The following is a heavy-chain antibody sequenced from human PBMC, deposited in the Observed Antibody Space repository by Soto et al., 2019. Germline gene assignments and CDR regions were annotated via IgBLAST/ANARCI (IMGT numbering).Heavy chain of an antibody. Sequence: GASVKVSCKASGYTFTSYAMHWVRQAPGQRLEWMGWINAGNGNTKYSQKFQGRVTITRDTSASTAYMELSSLRSEGTAVYYCARDCSRSGGSCPNHDYWGQGTLVTVSS. CDR1: GYTFTSYA. J-gene: IGHJ4*02. V-gene: IGHV1-3*01. D-gene: IGHD2-15*01. CDR3: ARDCSRSGGSCPNHDY. CDR2: INAGNGNT.